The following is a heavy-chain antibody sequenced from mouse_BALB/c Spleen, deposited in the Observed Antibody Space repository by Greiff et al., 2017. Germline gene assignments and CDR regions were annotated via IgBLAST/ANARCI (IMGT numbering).Heavy chain of an antibody. J-gene: IGHJ4*01. CDR3: TKVYYHAMDY. V-gene: IGHV1-5*01. CDR2: IYPGNSDT. D-gene: IGHD2-1*01. CDR1: GYSFTSYW. Sequence: EVQGVESGTVLARPGASVKMSCKASGYSFTSYWMHWVKQRPGQGLEWIGAIYPGNSDTSYNQKFKGKAKLTAVTSASTAYMELSSLTNEDSAVYYCTKVYYHAMDYWGQGTSVTVSS.